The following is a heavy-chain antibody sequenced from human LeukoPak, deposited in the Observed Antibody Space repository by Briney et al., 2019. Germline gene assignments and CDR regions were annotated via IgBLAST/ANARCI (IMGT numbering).Heavy chain of an antibody. J-gene: IGHJ5*02. D-gene: IGHD4-17*01. CDR3: ARGEDYGDYVNWFDP. Sequence: ASVKVSCKASGYTFTSYGISWVRQAPGQGLEWIGWISAYNGNTNYAQKLQGRVTMTTDTSTSTAYMELRSLRSDDTAVYYCARGEDYGDYVNWFDPWGQGTLVTVSS. CDR2: ISAYNGNT. V-gene: IGHV1-18*01. CDR1: GYTFTSYG.